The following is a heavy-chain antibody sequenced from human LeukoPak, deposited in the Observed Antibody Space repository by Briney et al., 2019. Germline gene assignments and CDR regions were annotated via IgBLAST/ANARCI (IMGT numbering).Heavy chain of an antibody. J-gene: IGHJ4*02. V-gene: IGHV3-11*04. D-gene: IGHD3-9*01. CDR2: ISSSGGTI. Sequence: PGGSLRLSCAASGFTFSDYYMSWIRQAPGKGLEWVSYISSSGGTIYYADSVKGRFTISRDNAKNSLYLQMNSLRAEDTAVYYCARAGLRYFDWLPPTRFDYWGQGTLVTVSS. CDR3: ARAGLRYFDWLPPTRFDY. CDR1: GFTFSDYY.